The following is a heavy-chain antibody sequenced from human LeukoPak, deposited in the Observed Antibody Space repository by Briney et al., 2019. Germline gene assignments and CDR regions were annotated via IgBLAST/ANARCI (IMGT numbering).Heavy chain of an antibody. CDR3: ATHPGDYWFGSLQL. Sequence: GGSLRLSCAASGFTFSSYWMSWVRQAPGKGLEWVAQIKQDGSEKYYVDSVKGRFTVFRDNAKNSLYLQMNSLRAEDTAVYYCATHPGDYWFGSLQLGGQGTLFTVSS. CDR1: GFTFSSYW. V-gene: IGHV3-7*01. J-gene: IGHJ4*02. CDR2: IKQDGSEK. D-gene: IGHD3-10*01.